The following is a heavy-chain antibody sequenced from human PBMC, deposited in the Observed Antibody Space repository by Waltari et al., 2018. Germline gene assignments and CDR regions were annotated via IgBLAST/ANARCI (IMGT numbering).Heavy chain of an antibody. Sequence: EVQLVESGGGLVQPGGSLRLSCAASVFTFRRYWVHWVRQAPGKGLVWVSDINTDGSTTNYADSVKGRFTISRDNAKNTLYLQMDSLRAEETAVYYCVIGAQHVSNWYASEYFQHWGQGTLVTVSS. CDR1: VFTFRRYW. J-gene: IGHJ1*01. D-gene: IGHD6-13*01. CDR2: INTDGSTT. CDR3: VIGAQHVSNWYASEYFQH. V-gene: IGHV3-74*01.